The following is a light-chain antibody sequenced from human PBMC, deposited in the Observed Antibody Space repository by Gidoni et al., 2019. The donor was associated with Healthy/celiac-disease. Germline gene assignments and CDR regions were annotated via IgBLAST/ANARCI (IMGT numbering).Light chain of an antibody. CDR2: EVS. V-gene: IGLV2-23*02. J-gene: IGLJ3*02. Sequence: QSALTQPASVFGSPGRSITISCTGTSSDFGSYNLVSWYQQHPGKAPKLMIYEVSKRPSGVSNRFSGSKSGNTASLTISGLQAEDEADYYCCSYAGSSTPWVFGGGTKLTVL. CDR3: CSYAGSSTPWV. CDR1: SSDFGSYNL.